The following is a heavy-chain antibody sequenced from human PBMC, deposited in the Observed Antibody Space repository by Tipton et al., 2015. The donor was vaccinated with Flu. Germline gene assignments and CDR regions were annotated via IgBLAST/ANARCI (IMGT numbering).Heavy chain of an antibody. CDR1: GDSISTTIYY. J-gene: IGHJ6*02. V-gene: IGHV4-39*07. CDR2: IYYSGTT. Sequence: TLSLTCTVSGDSISTTIYYWGWVRQPPGKGLEWIGSIYYSGTTYYNPSLKSRATVSVDPSKNQFSLRLTSVTAADTAVYYCARVSKVVVYGMDVWGQGTTVTVSS. CDR3: ARVSKVVVYGMDV. D-gene: IGHD2-15*01.